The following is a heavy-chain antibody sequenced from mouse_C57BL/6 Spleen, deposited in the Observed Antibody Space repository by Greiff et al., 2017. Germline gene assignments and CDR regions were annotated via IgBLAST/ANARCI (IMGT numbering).Heavy chain of an antibody. J-gene: IGHJ1*03. CDR1: GYTFPSYN. V-gene: IGHV1-12*01. CDR3: ERGGAVYVGV. Sequence: LQESGAELVRPGASVKMSCKASGYTFPSYNMHWVKQTPRQGLEWIGAIYPGNGDTSYNQKFKGKATLTVDKSSSTAYMQLSSLTCEDSAVYFCERGGAVYVGVWGTGTTVTVSS. CDR2: IYPGNGDT.